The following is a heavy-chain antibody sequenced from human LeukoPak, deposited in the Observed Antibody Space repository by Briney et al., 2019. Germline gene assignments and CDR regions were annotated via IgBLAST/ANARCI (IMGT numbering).Heavy chain of an antibody. CDR1: GGSISSSSYY. J-gene: IGHJ5*02. CDR3: ARLYYYDSSGYYP. V-gene: IGHV4-39*01. D-gene: IGHD3-22*01. CDR2: IYYSGST. Sequence: SETLSLTCTVSGGSISSSSYYWGWIRQPPGKGLEWIGGIYYSGSTYYNPSLKSRVTISVDTSKNQFSLKLSSVTAADTAVYYCARLYYYDSSGYYPWGQGTLVTVSS.